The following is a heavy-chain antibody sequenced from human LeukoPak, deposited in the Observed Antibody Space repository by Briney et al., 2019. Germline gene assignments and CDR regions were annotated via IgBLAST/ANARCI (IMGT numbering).Heavy chain of an antibody. V-gene: IGHV1-2*02. D-gene: IGHD4-23*01. CDR2: INPNSGGT. J-gene: IGHJ4*02. Sequence: PQASVKVSCKASGYTFTGYYMHWVRQAPGQGLEWMGWINPNSGGTNYAQKFQGRVTMTRDTSISTAYMELSRLRSDDTAVYYCARTYRYYGGNRGDDYWGQGTLVTVSS. CDR3: ARTYRYYGGNRGDDY. CDR1: GYTFTGYY.